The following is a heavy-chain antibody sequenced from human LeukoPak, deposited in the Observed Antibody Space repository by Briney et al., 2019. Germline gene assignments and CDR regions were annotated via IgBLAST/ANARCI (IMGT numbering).Heavy chain of an antibody. D-gene: IGHD6-13*01. J-gene: IGHJ6*02. CDR2: IIPILGIA. CDR3: ARGAPITQQLVPNLYYYYGMDV. V-gene: IGHV1-69*04. CDR1: GGTFSSYA. Sequence: ASVKVSCKASGGTFSSYAISWVRQAPRQGLEWMGRIIPILGIANYAQKFQGRVTITADKSTSTAYMELSSLRSEDTAAYYCARGAPITQQLVPNLYYYYGMDVWGQGTTVTVSS.